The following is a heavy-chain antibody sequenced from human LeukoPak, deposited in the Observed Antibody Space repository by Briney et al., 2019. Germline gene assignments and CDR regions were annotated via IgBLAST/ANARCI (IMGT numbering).Heavy chain of an antibody. CDR1: GYTFTSYD. V-gene: IGHV1-18*01. CDR2: ISAYNGNT. CDR3: ARSFYYDSSGYRTPFDY. D-gene: IGHD3-22*01. Sequence: ASVKVSCKASGYTFTSYDINWVRQAPGQGLEWMGWISAYNGNTNYAQKLQGRVTMTTDTSTSTAYMELRSLRSDDTAVYYCARSFYYDSSGYRTPFDYWGQGTLVTVSS. J-gene: IGHJ4*02.